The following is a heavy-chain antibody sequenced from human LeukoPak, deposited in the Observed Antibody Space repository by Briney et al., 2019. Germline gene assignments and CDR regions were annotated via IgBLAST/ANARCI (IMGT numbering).Heavy chain of an antibody. CDR3: ARNNGMDV. J-gene: IGHJ6*02. V-gene: IGHV3-7*03. CDR1: GFALSSHW. Sequence: GGSLGLSCAASGFALSSHWMTWVRQVPGRGPEWVANVNRDGSETYYLDSVKGRFTISKDNAKNSLYLQMNSLRAEDTALYHCARNNGMDVWGQGTTVIVSS. CDR2: VNRDGSET.